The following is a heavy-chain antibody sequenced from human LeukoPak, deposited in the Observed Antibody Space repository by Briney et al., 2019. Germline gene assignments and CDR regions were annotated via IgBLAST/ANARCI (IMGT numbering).Heavy chain of an antibody. Sequence: GGSLRLSCAASGFTFSSYGMHWVRQAPGKGLEWVAVISYDGSNKYYADSVKGRFTISRDNSKNTLYLQMNSLRAEDTAVYYCARDNDILTGYYFDYWGQGTLVTVSS. J-gene: IGHJ4*02. CDR2: ISYDGSNK. CDR1: GFTFSSYG. V-gene: IGHV3-30*03. CDR3: ARDNDILTGYYFDY. D-gene: IGHD3-9*01.